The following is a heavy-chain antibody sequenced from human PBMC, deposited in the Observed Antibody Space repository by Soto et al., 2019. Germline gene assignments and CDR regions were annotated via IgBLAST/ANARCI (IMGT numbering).Heavy chain of an antibody. Sequence: QVQLVQSGAEVKKPGSSVKVSCKASGGTVNSYTISWVRQAPGQGLEWMGRAISTLGTAQYAQKFQGRVTLTAETSTSSAYLVLSSLRYDDTAVYYCLRDDRAYYCTGESWGQGTLVTVSS. V-gene: IGHV1-69*08. CDR2: AISTLGTA. J-gene: IGHJ4*02. CDR1: GGTVNSYT. D-gene: IGHD3-10*01. CDR3: LRDDRAYYCTGES.